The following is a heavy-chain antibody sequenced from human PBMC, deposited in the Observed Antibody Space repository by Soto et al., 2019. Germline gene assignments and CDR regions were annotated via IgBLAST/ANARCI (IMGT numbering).Heavy chain of an antibody. J-gene: IGHJ3*02. CDR1: GGSISSGGYY. V-gene: IGHV4-31*03. CDR3: AGSGYDILTGYRGGGAFDI. CDR2: IYYSGST. D-gene: IGHD3-9*01. Sequence: QVQLQESGPGLVKPSQTLSLTCTVSGGSISSGGYYWSWIRQHPVKGLEWIGYIYYSGSTYYNPSLKSRVTISVDTSKNQFSLKLSSVTAADTAVYYCAGSGYDILTGYRGGGAFDIWGQGTMVTVSS.